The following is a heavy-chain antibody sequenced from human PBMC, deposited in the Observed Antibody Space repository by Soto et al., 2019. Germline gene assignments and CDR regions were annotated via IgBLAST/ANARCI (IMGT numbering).Heavy chain of an antibody. CDR3: ARDPGYYYDSSGSEGSPFDY. D-gene: IGHD3-22*01. CDR1: GFTFSSYA. V-gene: IGHV3-30-3*01. CDR2: ISYDGSNK. J-gene: IGHJ4*02. Sequence: GGSLRLSCAASGFTFSSYAMHWVRQAPGKGLEWVAVISYDGSNKYYADSVKGRFTISRDNSKNTLYLQMNSLRAEDTAVYYCARDPGYYYDSSGSEGSPFDYWGQGTLVTVSS.